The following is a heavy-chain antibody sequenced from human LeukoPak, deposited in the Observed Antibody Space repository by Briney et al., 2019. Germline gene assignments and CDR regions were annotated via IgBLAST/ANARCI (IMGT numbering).Heavy chain of an antibody. CDR1: GFTFSNYA. CDR3: ANGIGYDSVFDY. V-gene: IGHV3-23*01. D-gene: IGHD3-22*01. CDR2: IIFCGYTT. Sequence: GGSLRLSCAGSGFTFSNYAMNWVRQAPGRGVEGVSSIIFCGYTTYYAESVKGRFTISRASSTHKLYLNMNSLRAEATAIYSCANGIGYDSVFDYWGQGTLVTVSS. J-gene: IGHJ4*02.